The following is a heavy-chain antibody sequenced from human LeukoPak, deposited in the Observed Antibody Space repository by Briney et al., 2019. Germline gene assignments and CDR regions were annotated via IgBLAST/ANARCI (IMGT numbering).Heavy chain of an antibody. CDR3: TREESGLFYYGSGPFDY. D-gene: IGHD3-10*01. CDR2: ISGSGGST. CDR1: GFTFSSYA. J-gene: IGHJ4*02. V-gene: IGHV3-23*01. Sequence: GGSLRLSCAASGFTFSSYAMSWVRQAPGKGLEWVSAISGSGGSTYYADSVKGRFTISRDNSKNTLYLQMNSLRAEDTAVYYCTREESGLFYYGSGPFDYWGQGTLVTVSS.